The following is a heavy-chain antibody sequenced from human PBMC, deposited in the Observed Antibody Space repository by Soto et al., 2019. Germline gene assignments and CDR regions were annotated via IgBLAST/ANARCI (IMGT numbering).Heavy chain of an antibody. CDR1: GGSISSSSYY. Sequence: SETLSLTCTVSGGSISSSSYYWGWIRQPPGKGLEWIGSIYYSGSTYYNPSLKSRVTISVDTSKNQFSLKLSSVTAADTAVYYCARHGVIDPLLWFGEPPNWFDPWGQGTLVTVSS. CDR2: IYYSGST. V-gene: IGHV4-39*01. CDR3: ARHGVIDPLLWFGEPPNWFDP. D-gene: IGHD3-10*01. J-gene: IGHJ5*02.